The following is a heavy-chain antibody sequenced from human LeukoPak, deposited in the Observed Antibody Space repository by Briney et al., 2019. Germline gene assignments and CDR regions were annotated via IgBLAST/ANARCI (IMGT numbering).Heavy chain of an antibody. CDR2: IGSRGSIK. Sequence: PGGSLRLSCAASGFXFSSYEMNWVRQAPGKGLEWVSYIGSRGSIKYYADSVKGRFTISRDNAKNSLYLQMNSLRAEDTAVYYCARDPTFFDYWGQGTLVTVSS. CDR1: GFXFSSYE. J-gene: IGHJ4*02. D-gene: IGHD4-11*01. V-gene: IGHV3-48*03. CDR3: ARDPTFFDY.